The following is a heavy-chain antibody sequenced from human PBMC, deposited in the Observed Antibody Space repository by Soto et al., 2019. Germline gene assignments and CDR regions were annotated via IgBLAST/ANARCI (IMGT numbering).Heavy chain of an antibody. J-gene: IGHJ4*02. D-gene: IGHD3-3*01. Sequence: PSETLSLTCTVSGGSISSSSYYWGWIRQPPGKGLEWIGSIYYSGSTYYNPSLKSRVTISVDTSKNQFSLKLSSVTAADTAVYYCARHSSYDEYYDFWSGYPTKYYFDYWGQGTLVTVSS. CDR2: IYYSGST. V-gene: IGHV4-39*01. CDR1: GGSISSSSYY. CDR3: ARHSSYDEYYDFWSGYPTKYYFDY.